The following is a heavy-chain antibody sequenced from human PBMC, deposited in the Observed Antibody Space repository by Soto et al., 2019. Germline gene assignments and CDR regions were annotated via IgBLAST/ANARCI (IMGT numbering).Heavy chain of an antibody. Sequence: GSLRLSCAASGFTFSNAWMSWVRQAPGKGLEWVGRIKSKTDGGTTDYAAPVKGRFTISRDDSKNTLYLQMNSLKTEDTAVYYCTTLATIASYYYDSSGERYFDYWGQGTLVTVSS. D-gene: IGHD3-22*01. CDR3: TTLATIASYYYDSSGERYFDY. J-gene: IGHJ4*02. CDR1: GFTFSNAW. V-gene: IGHV3-15*01. CDR2: IKSKTDGGTT.